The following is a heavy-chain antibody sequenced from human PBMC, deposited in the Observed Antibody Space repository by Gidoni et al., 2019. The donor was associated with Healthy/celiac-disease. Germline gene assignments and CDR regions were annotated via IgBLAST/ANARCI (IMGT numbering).Heavy chain of an antibody. CDR1: GFTFSTYA. V-gene: IGHV3-23*01. D-gene: IGHD3-10*01. J-gene: IGHJ4*02. Sequence: EVQLLESGGGLVQPGGSLRLSCSASGFTFSTYAMSWVRQAPGKGLEWVSAISGSGGSTDYADSVKGRFTISRDNSKNTLYLQMNSLRAEDTAVYYCAKDTVLLWFGEPSPGYYFDYWGQGTLVTVSS. CDR3: AKDTVLLWFGEPSPGYYFDY. CDR2: ISGSGGST.